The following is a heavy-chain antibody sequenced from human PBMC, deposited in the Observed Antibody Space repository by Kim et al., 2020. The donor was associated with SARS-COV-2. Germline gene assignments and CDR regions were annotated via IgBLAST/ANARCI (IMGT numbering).Heavy chain of an antibody. CDR2: TYYRSKWYN. CDR3: ARAWRAFAHDDAFDI. J-gene: IGHJ3*02. V-gene: IGHV6-1*01. D-gene: IGHD3-3*01. Sequence: SQTLSLTCAISGDSVSSKSATWNWIRQSPSRGLEWLGRTYYRSKWYNGFAVSVKGRVTMNPDTSKNQFSLQLNSVTPEDTAVYFCARAWRAFAHDDAFDIWGQGTVVTVSS. CDR1: GDSVSSKSAT.